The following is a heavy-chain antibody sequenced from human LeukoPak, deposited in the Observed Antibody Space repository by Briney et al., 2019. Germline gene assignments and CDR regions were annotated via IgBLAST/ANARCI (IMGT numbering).Heavy chain of an antibody. Sequence: PGGSLRLSCAASGFTFSSYEMNWVRQAPGKGLEWVAVISYGSDRYYADSVQGRFTIARDNSKNTLYLEMNSLTPEDTAVYYCAKSRPAGPGGYFDNWGQGTLVAVSS. D-gene: IGHD3-16*01. CDR3: AKSRPAGPGGYFDN. J-gene: IGHJ4*02. V-gene: IGHV3-30*18. CDR2: ISYGSDR. CDR1: GFTFSSYE.